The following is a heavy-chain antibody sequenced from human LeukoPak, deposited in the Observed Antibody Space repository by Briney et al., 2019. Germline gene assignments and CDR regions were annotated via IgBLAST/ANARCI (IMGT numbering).Heavy chain of an antibody. D-gene: IGHD3-3*01. CDR3: ARDRTAFGVVTYYGMDV. J-gene: IGHJ6*02. Sequence: GGSLRLSCAASGFTFSSYEMNWVRQAPGKGLEWVSYISSSCSTIYYADSVKGRFTISRDNAKNSLYLQMNSLRAEDTAVYYCARDRTAFGVVTYYGMDVWGQGTTVTVSS. V-gene: IGHV3-48*03. CDR1: GFTFSSYE. CDR2: ISSSCSTI.